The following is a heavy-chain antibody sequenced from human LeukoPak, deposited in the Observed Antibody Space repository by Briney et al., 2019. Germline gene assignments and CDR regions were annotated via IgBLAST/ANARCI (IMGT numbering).Heavy chain of an antibody. J-gene: IGHJ4*02. Sequence: SETLSLTCAVYGGSFSGYYWSWIRQPPGKGLEWIGEINHSGSTNYNPSLKSRVTISVDTSKNQFSLKLSSVTAADTAVYYGARGGSSFLYWGQGTLVTVSS. CDR2: INHSGST. V-gene: IGHV4-34*01. D-gene: IGHD6-13*01. CDR1: GGSFSGYY. CDR3: ARGGSSFLY.